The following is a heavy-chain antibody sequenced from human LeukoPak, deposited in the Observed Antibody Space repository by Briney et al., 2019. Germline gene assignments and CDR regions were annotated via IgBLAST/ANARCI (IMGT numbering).Heavy chain of an antibody. D-gene: IGHD3-22*01. V-gene: IGHV3-48*02. CDR1: GFAFSSYN. Sequence: PGGPLRLSCAASGFAFSSYNMNWVRQAPGKGLEWISYIGSSGSPTHYADSVGGRFTISRDNAKNSLYLQTNSLRDEDTAVYFCARRPYSDTSGRLSDVWGQGTTVTVSS. CDR3: ARRPYSDTSGRLSDV. CDR2: IGSSGSPT. J-gene: IGHJ6*02.